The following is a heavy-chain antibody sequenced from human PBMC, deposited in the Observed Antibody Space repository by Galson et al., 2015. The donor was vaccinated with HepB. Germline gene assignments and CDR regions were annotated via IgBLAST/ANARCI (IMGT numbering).Heavy chain of an antibody. CDR2: IYYAGSS. J-gene: IGHJ4*02. CDR1: GGSIISSRNY. CDR3: ARPRYCSSASCSASFDN. D-gene: IGHD2-2*01. V-gene: IGHV4-39*01. Sequence: SETLSLTCTVSGGSIISSRNYWGWIRQPPGKGLEWIGGIYYAGSSHYNPSLKSRLTLSVDTSKNQFSLRLTSVTAADTAVYYCARPRYCSSASCSASFDNWGQGILVTVSS.